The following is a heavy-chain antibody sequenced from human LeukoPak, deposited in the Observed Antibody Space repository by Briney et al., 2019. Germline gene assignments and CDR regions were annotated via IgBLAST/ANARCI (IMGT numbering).Heavy chain of an antibody. CDR1: GFTFSNYW. V-gene: IGHV3-7*03. CDR2: IKQDGGEK. Sequence: GGSLRLSCVAAGFTFSNYWMQWVRQAPGKGLEWVANIKQDGGEKYFVDAVKGRFTISRDNAQNSVYLQMSSLRAEDTAIYYCARDIRKRGYYDFWSGYYKGSPIYYGMDVWGQGTAVTVSS. J-gene: IGHJ6*02. CDR3: ARDIRKRGYYDFWSGYYKGSPIYYGMDV. D-gene: IGHD3-3*01.